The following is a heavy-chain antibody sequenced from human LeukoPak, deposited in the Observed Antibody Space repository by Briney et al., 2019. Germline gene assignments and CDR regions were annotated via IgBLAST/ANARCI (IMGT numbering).Heavy chain of an antibody. CDR3: TRGSMGGSGSYYRDFYYGMDV. V-gene: IGHV4-4*07. Sequence: PSETLSLTCTVSGGSISNYFWSWIRQPAGKALEWIGRIHTSGSTNYNPSLESRVTMSVDTSKNQFSLKLNSVTAADTAVYYCTRGSMGGSGSYYRDFYYGMDVWGQGTTATVSS. J-gene: IGHJ6*02. D-gene: IGHD3-10*01. CDR2: IHTSGST. CDR1: GGSISNYF.